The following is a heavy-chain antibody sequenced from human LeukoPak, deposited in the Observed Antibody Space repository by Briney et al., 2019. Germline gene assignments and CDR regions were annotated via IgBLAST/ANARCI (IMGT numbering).Heavy chain of an antibody. V-gene: IGHV1-18*01. CDR3: ARDLSSSGYPIEASDY. CDR2: ISAYNGNT. J-gene: IGHJ4*02. Sequence: ASVKVSCKASGYTFTSYGISWVRQAPGQGLEWMGWISAYNGNTNYAQKLQGRVTMTTDTSTSTAYMELSSLRSEDTAVYYCARDLSSSGYPIEASDYWGQGTLVTVSS. CDR1: GYTFTSYG. D-gene: IGHD3-22*01.